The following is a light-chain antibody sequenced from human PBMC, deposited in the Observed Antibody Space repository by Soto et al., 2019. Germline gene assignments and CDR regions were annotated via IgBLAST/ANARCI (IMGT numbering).Light chain of an antibody. J-gene: IGLJ2*01. CDR2: LEGSGSY. Sequence: QPVLTQSSSASASLGSSVKLTCTLSSGHSSYIIAWHQQQPGKAPRYLMKLEGSGSYNKGSGVPDRFSGSSSGADRYLTISNLQSEDEVDYYCEAWDTNTPVFGGGTEVTVL. CDR1: SGHSSYI. CDR3: EAWDTNTPV. V-gene: IGLV4-60*03.